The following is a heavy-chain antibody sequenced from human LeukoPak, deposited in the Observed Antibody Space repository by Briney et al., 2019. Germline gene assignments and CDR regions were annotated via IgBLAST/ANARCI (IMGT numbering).Heavy chain of an antibody. CDR1: GGTFSSYA. V-gene: IGHV1-69*05. CDR3: ARDSAPGGWFDP. CDR2: IIPIFGAA. J-gene: IGHJ5*02. Sequence: SVKVSCKASGGTFSSYAISWVRQAPGQGLEWKGRIIPIFGAANYAQKFQGRVTITTDESTSTAYMELSSLRSEDTAVYYCARDSAPGGWFDPWGQGTLVTVSS. D-gene: IGHD1-26*01.